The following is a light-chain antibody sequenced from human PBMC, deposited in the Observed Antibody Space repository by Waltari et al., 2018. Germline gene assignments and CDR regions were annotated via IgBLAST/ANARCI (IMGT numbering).Light chain of an antibody. CDR1: QSINNN. J-gene: IGKJ3*01. CDR2: RAS. Sequence: ERVMTQSPVILSVSPGERATLSCTASQSINNNLAWYQQKPGQPPRLLIYRASTRATGIPARFSVSGSGTQFTLTISSLQSEDFAVYFCQQYNAWPLTFGPGTKVHIK. CDR3: QQYNAWPLT. V-gene: IGKV3-15*01.